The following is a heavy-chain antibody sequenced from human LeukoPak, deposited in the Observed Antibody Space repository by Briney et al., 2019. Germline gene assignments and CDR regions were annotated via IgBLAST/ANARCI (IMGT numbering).Heavy chain of an antibody. CDR2: INNDGDST. Sequence: GGSLRLSCAASGFSFKSYAMSWVRQAPGKGLEWVSAINNDGDSTYSADSVKGRFTVSRDNSKNTLYLQMNSLRAEDTAVYYCARDLGEVGDYWGQGTLVIVSS. V-gene: IGHV3-23*01. J-gene: IGHJ4*02. CDR3: ARDLGEVGDY. CDR1: GFSFKSYA. D-gene: IGHD1-26*01.